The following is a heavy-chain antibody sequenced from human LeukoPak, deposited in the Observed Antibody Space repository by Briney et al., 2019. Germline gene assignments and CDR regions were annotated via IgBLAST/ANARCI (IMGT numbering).Heavy chain of an antibody. Sequence: GGSLRLSCAASGFNFTSYAMSWVRQAPGKGLEWVARTRNKASSYTTEYAASVEGRFTISRDDSKNSLSLQMNSLKTEDTAVYYCSRASYYSGWYGDLWGRGTLVTVSS. CDR1: GFNFTSYA. CDR2: TRNKASSYTT. J-gene: IGHJ2*01. V-gene: IGHV3-72*01. CDR3: SRASYYSGWYGDL. D-gene: IGHD6-19*01.